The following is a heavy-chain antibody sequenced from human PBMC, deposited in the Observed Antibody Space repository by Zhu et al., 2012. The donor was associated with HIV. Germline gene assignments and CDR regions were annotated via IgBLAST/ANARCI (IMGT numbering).Heavy chain of an antibody. Sequence: QVQLQGSGPRLLKPSETLSLTCTVSGDSITDPGYFWAWIRQPPGKGLEWIGSVYYSGDTYDSPSLKSRLTISVDTSKNQFSLQLRSLTAADTAVYYCAKSRTSGWYSYAFDVWGQGRVVSVSS. CDR2: VYYSGDT. CDR1: GDSITDPGYF. CDR3: AKSRTSGWYSYAFDV. V-gene: IGHV4-39*01. J-gene: IGHJ3*01. D-gene: IGHD6-19*01.